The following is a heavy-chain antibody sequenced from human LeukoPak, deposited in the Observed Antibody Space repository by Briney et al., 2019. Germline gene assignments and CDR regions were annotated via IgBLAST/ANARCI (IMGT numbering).Heavy chain of an antibody. D-gene: IGHD6-19*01. CDR1: GGTFSSYA. Sequence: GASVKVSCKASGGTFSSYAISWVRQAPGQGLEWMGGIIPIFGTANYAQKFQGRVTITADKSTSTAYMELSSLRSEDTAVYYCAREPGIAVAGDAFDIWGQGTMVTVSS. CDR2: IIPIFGTA. CDR3: AREPGIAVAGDAFDI. J-gene: IGHJ3*02. V-gene: IGHV1-69*06.